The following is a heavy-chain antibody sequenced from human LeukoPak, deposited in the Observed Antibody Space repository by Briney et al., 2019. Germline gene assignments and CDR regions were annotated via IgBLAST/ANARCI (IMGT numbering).Heavy chain of an antibody. J-gene: IGHJ4*02. CDR2: ISYDGSNK. CDR1: GFTFASYG. Sequence: GGSLRLSCAAAGFTFASYGIHWVRQAPGKGLEWVAIISYDGSNKYYADSVKGRFTISRDNSKNTLYLQMNSLRAEDTAMYYCAKDGIVVSYFESWGQRTLVTVSS. V-gene: IGHV3-30*18. D-gene: IGHD3-22*01. CDR3: AKDGIVVSYFES.